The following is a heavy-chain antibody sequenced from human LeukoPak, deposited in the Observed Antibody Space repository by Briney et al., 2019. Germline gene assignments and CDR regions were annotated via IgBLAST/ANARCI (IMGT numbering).Heavy chain of an antibody. D-gene: IGHD1-26*01. V-gene: IGHV3-30*02. CDR3: ARVYGGFIVGATMVEYFDY. CDR1: GFTFSSYG. CDR2: IRYDGSNK. Sequence: GGSLRLSCAASGFTFSSYGMHWVRQAPGKGLEWVAFIRYDGSNKYYADSVKGRFTISRDNSKNTLYLQMNSLRAEDTAVYYCARVYGGFIVGATMVEYFDYWGQGTLVTVSS. J-gene: IGHJ4*02.